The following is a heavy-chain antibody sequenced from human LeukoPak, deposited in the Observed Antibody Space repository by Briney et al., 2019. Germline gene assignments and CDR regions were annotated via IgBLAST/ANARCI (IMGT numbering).Heavy chain of an antibody. D-gene: IGHD6-13*01. CDR2: INHSGST. J-gene: IGHJ4*02. V-gene: IGHV4-30-4*08. CDR1: GGSISSGDYY. CDR3: ARTRDRRIAAAGRRYYFDY. Sequence: PSQTLSLTCTVSGGSISSGDYYWSWIRQPPGKGLEWIGEINHSGSTNYNPSLKSRVTISVDTSKNQFSLKLSSVTAADTAVYYCARTRDRRIAAAGRRYYFDYWGQGTLVTVSS.